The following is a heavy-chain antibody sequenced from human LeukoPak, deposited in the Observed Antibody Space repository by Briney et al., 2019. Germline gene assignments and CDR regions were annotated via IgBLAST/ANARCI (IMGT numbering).Heavy chain of an antibody. CDR1: GYTFTSHD. J-gene: IGHJ3*02. Sequence: ASVKVSCKASGYTFTSHDMHWGRQAPGRGLEWRGVINPSGGNTNYAQNFQGRVTMTMDTSTSTVCMELSSLNSEDTAVYFCARGERWDDAFDIWGQGTMVTVSS. CDR2: INPSGGNT. CDR3: ARGERWDDAFDI. V-gene: IGHV1-46*01. D-gene: IGHD1-26*01.